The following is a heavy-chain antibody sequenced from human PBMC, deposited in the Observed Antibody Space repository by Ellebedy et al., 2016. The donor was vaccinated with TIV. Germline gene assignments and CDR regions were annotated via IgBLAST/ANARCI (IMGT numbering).Heavy chain of an antibody. J-gene: IGHJ5*02. CDR2: ISSSSSYI. D-gene: IGHD3-16*02. CDR3: ARDSDPDAGWSDYVWGSYRERNWFDP. Sequence: GESLKISXAASGFTFSSYSMNWVRQAPGKGLEWVSSISSSSSYIYYADSVKGRFTISRDNAKNSLYLQMNSLRAEDTAVYYCARDSDPDAGWSDYVWGSYRERNWFDPWGQGTLVTVSS. V-gene: IGHV3-21*01. CDR1: GFTFSSYS.